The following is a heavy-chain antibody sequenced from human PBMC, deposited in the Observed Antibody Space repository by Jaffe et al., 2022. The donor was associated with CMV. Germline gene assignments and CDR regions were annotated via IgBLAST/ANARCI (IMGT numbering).Heavy chain of an antibody. V-gene: IGHV3-30*18. Sequence: QVQLVESGGGVVQPGRSLRLSCAASGFTFSSYGMHWVRQAPGKGLEWVAVISYDGSNKYYADSVKGRFTISRDNSKNTLYLQMNSLRAEDTAVYYCAKDLNGDYVPGAFDIWGQGTMVTVSS. D-gene: IGHD4-17*01. CDR3: AKDLNGDYVPGAFDI. CDR2: ISYDGSNK. CDR1: GFTFSSYG. J-gene: IGHJ3*02.